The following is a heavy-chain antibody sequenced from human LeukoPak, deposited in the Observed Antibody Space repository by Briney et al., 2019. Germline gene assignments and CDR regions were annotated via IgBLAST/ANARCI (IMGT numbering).Heavy chain of an antibody. J-gene: IGHJ4*02. V-gene: IGHV3-33*01. CDR3: ARDHGYDILTGYYPFDY. CDR1: GFTFSSYG. D-gene: IGHD3-9*01. Sequence: GGSLRLSCAASGFTFSSYGMHWVRQAPGKGLEWVAVIWYDGSNKYYADPVKGRFTISRDNSKNTLYLQMNSLRAEDTAVYYCARDHGYDILTGYYPFDYWGQGTLVTVSS. CDR2: IWYDGSNK.